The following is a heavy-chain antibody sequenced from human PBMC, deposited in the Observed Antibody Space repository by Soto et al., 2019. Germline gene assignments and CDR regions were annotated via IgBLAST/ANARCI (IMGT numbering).Heavy chain of an antibody. CDR2: ISGSGGST. Sequence: GGSLRLSCAASGFTFSSYWMHWVRQAPGKGLEWVSAISGSGGSTYYADSVKGRFTISRDNSKNTLYLQMNSLRAEDTAVYYCAKDCWNYYCVWGKGTTVTVSS. CDR3: AKDCWNYYCV. D-gene: IGHD1-7*01. J-gene: IGHJ6*04. V-gene: IGHV3-23*01. CDR1: GFTFSSYW.